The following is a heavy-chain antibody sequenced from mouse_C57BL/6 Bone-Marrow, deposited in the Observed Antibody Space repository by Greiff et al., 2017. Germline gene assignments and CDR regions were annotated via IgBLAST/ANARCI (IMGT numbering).Heavy chain of an antibody. V-gene: IGHV1-69*01. D-gene: IGHD2-3*01. CDR2: IDPSDSYT. CDR3: ARSPRWLLFAY. Sequence: QVQLQQSGAELVMPGASVKLSCKASGYTFTSYWMHWVKQRPGQGLEWIGEIDPSDSYTNYNQKFKGKSTLTVDKSSSTAYMQLSSLTSEDSAVYYCARSPRWLLFAYWGQGTLVTVSA. J-gene: IGHJ3*01. CDR1: GYTFTSYW.